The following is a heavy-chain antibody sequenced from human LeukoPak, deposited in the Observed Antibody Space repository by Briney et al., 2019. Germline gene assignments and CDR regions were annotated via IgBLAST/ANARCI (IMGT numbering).Heavy chain of an antibody. J-gene: IGHJ4*02. V-gene: IGHV4-34*01. Sequence: SETLSLTCAVYGGSFSGYYWSWIRQPPGKGLEWIGEINHSGSTNYNPSLKSRVTISVDTSKNQFSLKLSSVTAADTAVYYCASRPVLLWFGEFQDYWGQGTLVTVSS. CDR3: ASRPVLLWFGEFQDY. CDR1: GGSFSGYY. D-gene: IGHD3-10*01. CDR2: INHSGST.